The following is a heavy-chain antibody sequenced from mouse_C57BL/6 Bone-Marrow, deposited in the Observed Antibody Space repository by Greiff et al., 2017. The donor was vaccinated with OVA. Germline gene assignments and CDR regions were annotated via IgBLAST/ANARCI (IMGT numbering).Heavy chain of an antibody. J-gene: IGHJ2*01. Sequence: VQLQQSGAELVRPGASVKLSCTASGFNIKDDYMHWVKQRPEQGLEWIGWIDPENGDTEYASNVQGKATITADTSSNTAYLQLSSLTSEDTAVYYCTTEFFGYWCQGTTLTVSS. CDR3: TTEFFGY. V-gene: IGHV14-4*01. CDR2: IDPENGDT. CDR1: GFNIKDDY.